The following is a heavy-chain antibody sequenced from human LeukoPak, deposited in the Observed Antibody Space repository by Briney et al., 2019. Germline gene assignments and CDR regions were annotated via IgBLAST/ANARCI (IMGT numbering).Heavy chain of an antibody. J-gene: IGHJ3*02. CDR2: ILNDGSQE. Sequence: GGSLRLSCAASGFTFSSYGMHWVRQAPGKGLEWVAVILNDGSQEKYADSVKGRFTISRDNSKNPLFLQMNSLGAEDTAVYYCARDDALGDNALDIWGQGTMVTVSS. D-gene: IGHD3-16*01. V-gene: IGHV3-33*01. CDR1: GFTFSSYG. CDR3: ARDDALGDNALDI.